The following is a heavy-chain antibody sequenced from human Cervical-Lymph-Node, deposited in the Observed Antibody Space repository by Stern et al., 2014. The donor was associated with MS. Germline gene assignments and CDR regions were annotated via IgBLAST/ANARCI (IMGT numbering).Heavy chain of an antibody. CDR1: GYTFTSYG. V-gene: IGHV1-18*01. CDR2: ISVYNVNA. J-gene: IGHJ4*02. Sequence: QVQLVQSGAEVKKPGASVKVSCKASGYTFTSYGISWVRQAPGQGLEWMGWISVYNVNASYAQKRQGRVTMTTDTSMSTAYMELRSLRSDDTAVYYCARVTREYYYGSGSYWGQGTLVTVSS. CDR3: ARVTREYYYGSGSY. D-gene: IGHD3-10*01.